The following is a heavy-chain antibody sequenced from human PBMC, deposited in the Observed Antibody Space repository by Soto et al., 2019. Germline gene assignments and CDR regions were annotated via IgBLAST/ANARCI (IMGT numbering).Heavy chain of an antibody. Sequence: QLHLQESGPRLLKPSETLSLTCTVSGVSITSTTHYWAWIRQPPGKRLEWIGSVYYTGTTYSAASLTSRHTMSDDTSKSQCSLNVNSVAAADTALYPCARLSYCFTDGCIFDSWGQGILVTVSS. CDR1: GVSITSTTHY. D-gene: IGHD2-8*02. CDR2: VYYTGTT. CDR3: ARLSYCFTDGCIFDS. J-gene: IGHJ4*02. V-gene: IGHV4-39*01.